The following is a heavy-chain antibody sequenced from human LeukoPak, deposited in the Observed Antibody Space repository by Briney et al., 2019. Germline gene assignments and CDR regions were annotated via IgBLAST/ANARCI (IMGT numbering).Heavy chain of an antibody. D-gene: IGHD4-17*01. CDR3: ARELHRYYGRHATYYYYGMDV. CDR1: GFTFSSYG. Sequence: GGSLRLSCAASGFTFSSYGMHWVRQAPGKGLEWVAVIWYDGSNKYYADSVKGRFTISRDNSKNTLYLQMNSLRAEDAAVYYCARELHRYYGRHATYYYYGMDVWGQGTTVTVSS. CDR2: IWYDGSNK. J-gene: IGHJ6*02. V-gene: IGHV3-33*01.